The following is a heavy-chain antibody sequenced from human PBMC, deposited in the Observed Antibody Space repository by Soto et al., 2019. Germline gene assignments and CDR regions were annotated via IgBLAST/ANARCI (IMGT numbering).Heavy chain of an antibody. CDR1: GYTFTVYG. CDR3: ARQPVVGTAFFDY. D-gene: IGHD6-19*01. V-gene: IGHV1-18*01. CDR2: ISAYNGNT. Sequence: ASVKVSCKASGYTFTVYGISWVRQAPGQGLEWMGWISAYNGNTNYAQKLQGRVTMTTDTSTITAHMELRSLRSDDTAVYYCARQPVVGTAFFDYWGQGTLVTVSS. J-gene: IGHJ4*02.